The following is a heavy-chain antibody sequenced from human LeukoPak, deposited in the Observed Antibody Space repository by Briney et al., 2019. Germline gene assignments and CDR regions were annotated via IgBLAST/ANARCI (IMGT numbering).Heavy chain of an antibody. V-gene: IGHV3-21*01. J-gene: IGHJ4*02. D-gene: IGHD2-2*01. Sequence: GGSLRLSCATSGFTYSSYSMNWVRQAPGKGLEWVSSISSSSSYIYYADSVKGRFTISRDNAKNSLYLQMNSLRAEDTAVYYCARDPEGYCSSTSCFIDYWGQGTLVTVSS. CDR3: ARDPEGYCSSTSCFIDY. CDR2: ISSSSSYI. CDR1: GFTYSSYS.